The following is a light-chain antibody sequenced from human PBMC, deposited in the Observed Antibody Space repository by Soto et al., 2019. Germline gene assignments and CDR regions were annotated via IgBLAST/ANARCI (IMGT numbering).Light chain of an antibody. CDR3: QHRMNWPLT. V-gene: IGKV3-11*01. Sequence: EIVLTQSPATLSLSPGERATLSCRASQTISSYLLWYQQKPGQAPRLLIYDASNRATGIPARFSGSGSETDFPLTISSLEPEDFAVYYCQHRMNWPLTFGQGTRLEIK. J-gene: IGKJ5*01. CDR2: DAS. CDR1: QTISSY.